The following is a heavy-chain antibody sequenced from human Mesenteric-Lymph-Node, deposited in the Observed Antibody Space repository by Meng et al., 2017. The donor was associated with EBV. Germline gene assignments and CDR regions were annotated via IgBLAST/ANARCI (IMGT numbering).Heavy chain of an antibody. J-gene: IGHJ4*02. V-gene: IGHV4-61*01. D-gene: IGHD1-26*01. CDR3: AREAVGATVDH. CDR2: IDYSGST. Sequence: VRLQEACPEQGRPSETLSLTYSVPGDSFSSRSYYWVGIRQPPGKGLEWIGYIDYSGSTTYKPSLKSRVTMSLDTSKNQFSLRLSSVTAADTAVYYCAREAVGATVDHWGQGTLVTVSS. CDR1: GDSFSSRSYY.